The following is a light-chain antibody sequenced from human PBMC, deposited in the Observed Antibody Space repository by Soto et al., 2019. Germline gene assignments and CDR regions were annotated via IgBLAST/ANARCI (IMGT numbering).Light chain of an antibody. J-gene: IGLJ2*01. Sequence: SYELTQPSSVSVSPGRPATITCSGDLLSKKYARWFQQKPGQAPILIIYKDSERPSGIPERFSGSSSGTTVTLTISGAQVEDEADYYCYSATDNNVVFGGGTKVTVL. CDR1: LLSKKY. CDR2: KDS. V-gene: IGLV3-27*01. CDR3: YSATDNNVV.